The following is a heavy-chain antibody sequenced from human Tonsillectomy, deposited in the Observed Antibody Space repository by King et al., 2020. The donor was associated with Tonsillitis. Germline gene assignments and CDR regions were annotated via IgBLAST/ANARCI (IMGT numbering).Heavy chain of an antibody. Sequence: LQLQESGPGLVKATETLSLTCTVSGGSISGYYWSWIRQPAGKGLEWIGRIYTDGNTKNKPSLKSRVSMSVDTSKNQFSLQLNSVTAADAAIYYCARDITVGGFDSWGQGTLVTVSS. CDR2: IYTDGNT. CDR3: ARDITVGGFDS. J-gene: IGHJ4*02. V-gene: IGHV4-4*07. CDR1: GGSISGYY. D-gene: IGHD6-19*01.